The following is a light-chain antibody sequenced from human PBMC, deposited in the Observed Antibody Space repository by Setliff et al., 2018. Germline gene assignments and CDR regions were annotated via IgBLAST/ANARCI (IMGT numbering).Light chain of an antibody. J-gene: IGLJ1*01. Sequence: QSVLTQPASVSGSPGQSITISCTGTSSDVGFFNHVSWYQQHPDKAPKLIIFDVSKRPSGLSYRFSGSKSGNTASLTISGLQAEDEADYYCCSFTTTGTYVFGVGTKVTVL. CDR1: SSDVGFFNH. V-gene: IGLV2-14*03. CDR2: DVS. CDR3: CSFTTTGTYV.